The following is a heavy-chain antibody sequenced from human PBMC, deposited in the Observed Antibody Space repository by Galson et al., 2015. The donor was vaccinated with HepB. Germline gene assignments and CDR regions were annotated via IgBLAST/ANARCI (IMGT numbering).Heavy chain of an antibody. J-gene: IGHJ5*02. CDR1: GGTFSNYA. Sequence: SVKVSCKASGGTFSNYAISWVRQAPGQGLEWMGGIIPILGIANYAQKFQGRVTITADKSTSTAYTELSSLRSEDTAVYYCAREAYCGGDCYSGKNWFDPWGQGTLVTVSS. D-gene: IGHD2-21*01. CDR2: IIPILGIA. V-gene: IGHV1-69*10. CDR3: AREAYCGGDCYSGKNWFDP.